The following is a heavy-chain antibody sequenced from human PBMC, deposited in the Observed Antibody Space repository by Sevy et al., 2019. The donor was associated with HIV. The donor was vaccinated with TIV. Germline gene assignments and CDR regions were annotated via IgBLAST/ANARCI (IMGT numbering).Heavy chain of an antibody. CDR1: GFTFSTYW. CDR2: VNSDGSST. J-gene: IGHJ6*02. Sequence: GGSLRVSCAASGFTFSTYWMHWARQAPGKGLVWVSRVNSDGSSTIYADSVKGRFTISRDNAKNTLYLQMNSLRAEDTAVYYCARTASMDYFFYYAMDVWGQGTTVTVSS. V-gene: IGHV3-74*01. CDR3: ARTASMDYFFYYAMDV.